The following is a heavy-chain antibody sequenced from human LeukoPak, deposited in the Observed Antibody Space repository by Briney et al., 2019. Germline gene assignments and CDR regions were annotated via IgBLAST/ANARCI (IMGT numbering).Heavy chain of an antibody. D-gene: IGHD5/OR15-5a*01. V-gene: IGHV3-74*01. CDR2: INSDGSRY. CDR1: GFTFSSHW. J-gene: IGHJ4*02. Sequence: GGSLRLSCEASGFTFSSHWMHWVRQVPGKGRVWVSRINSDGSRYTYADSVKGRFTISRDNAKNTLYLQMNSLSAEDTAVYFCARGEILSTIINYWGQGTLVTVSS. CDR3: ARGEILSTIINY.